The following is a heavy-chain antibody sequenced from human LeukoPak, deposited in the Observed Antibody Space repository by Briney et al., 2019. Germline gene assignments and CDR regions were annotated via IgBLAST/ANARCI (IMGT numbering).Heavy chain of an antibody. CDR1: GGTFSSYA. CDR3: ARGGSYYDSSGIDPYYFDY. Sequence: SVKVSCKASGGTFSSYATSWVRQAPGQGLEWMGGIIPIFGTANYAQKFQGRVTITTDESTSTAYMELSSLRSEDTAVYYCARGGSYYDSSGIDPYYFDYWGQGTLVTVSS. V-gene: IGHV1-69*05. CDR2: IIPIFGTA. D-gene: IGHD3-22*01. J-gene: IGHJ4*02.